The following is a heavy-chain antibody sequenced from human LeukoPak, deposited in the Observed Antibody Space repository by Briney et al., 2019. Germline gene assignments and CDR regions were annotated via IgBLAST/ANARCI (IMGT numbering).Heavy chain of an antibody. V-gene: IGHV4-39*07. Sequence: SETLSLTCAVSGGSISSSYSYWGWIRQPPGKGLEWIGNIYYSGSTYYSPSLTSRVTVSVDTSENQFSLKLSSVTAADTAVYYCAREVASTYNWFDPWGQGTLVTVSS. D-gene: IGHD5/OR15-5a*01. J-gene: IGHJ5*02. CDR2: IYYSGST. CDR3: AREVASTYNWFDP. CDR1: GGSISSSYSY.